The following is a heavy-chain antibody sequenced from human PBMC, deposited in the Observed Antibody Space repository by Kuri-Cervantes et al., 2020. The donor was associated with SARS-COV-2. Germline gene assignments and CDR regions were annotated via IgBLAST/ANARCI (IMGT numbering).Heavy chain of an antibody. CDR3: PKGFASSWYVGLSH. V-gene: IGHV3-23*01. D-gene: IGHD6-13*01. Sequence: GESLKISCGASGFTFSHFAMSWVRQAPGKGLEWVSAISPSGAAYYADFVKGRFTITIDNSKDTVSSEMTSLRVDDTAVYYCPKGFASSWYVGLSHWGQGSLVTVSS. CDR2: ISPSGAA. CDR1: GFTFSHFA. J-gene: IGHJ4*02.